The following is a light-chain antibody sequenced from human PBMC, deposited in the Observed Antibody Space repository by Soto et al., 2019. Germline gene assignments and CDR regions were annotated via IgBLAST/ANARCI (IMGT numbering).Light chain of an antibody. V-gene: IGLV2-14*01. CDR1: SSDVGGYNY. CDR3: SSYTSSSNYV. CDR2: DVS. J-gene: IGLJ1*01. Sequence: QSVLTQPASVSGSPGQSITISCTGTSSDVGGYNYVSWYQQHPGKAPKLMIYDVSNRPSGVSNRFSGSKSGHTASLTISGLQAEDEADYYCSSYTSSSNYVVGTGTKVTVL.